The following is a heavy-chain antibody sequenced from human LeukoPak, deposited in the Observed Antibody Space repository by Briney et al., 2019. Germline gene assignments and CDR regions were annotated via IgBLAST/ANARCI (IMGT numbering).Heavy chain of an antibody. CDR1: GFTFSSHW. CDR2: IDKDGSST. J-gene: IGHJ4*02. V-gene: IGHV3-74*01. D-gene: IGHD2-15*01. CDR3: ARDWVVALRPFDY. Sequence: PGGSLRLSCAASGFTFSSHWMHWVRQAPGKGLVWVSRIDKDGSSTIYADSVRGRFTISRDNAKNSLYLQMNSLRAEDTAVYYCARDWVVALRPFDYWGQGTLVTVSS.